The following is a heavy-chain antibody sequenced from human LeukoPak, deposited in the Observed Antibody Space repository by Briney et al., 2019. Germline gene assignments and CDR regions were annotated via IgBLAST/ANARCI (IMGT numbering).Heavy chain of an antibody. V-gene: IGHV3-23*01. D-gene: IGHD5-24*01. J-gene: IGHJ4*02. CDR1: GFTFSSYS. CDR3: AKKSRDGYNPFDY. Sequence: GGSMRLSCAAYGFTFSSYSMSWVRQAPGKVLEWVSAISGSGGSTYYADSVKGRFTISSYNSKNTLYLQMNSLRAEDTAVYYCAKKSRDGYNPFDYLGQGTLVTVSS. CDR2: ISGSGGST.